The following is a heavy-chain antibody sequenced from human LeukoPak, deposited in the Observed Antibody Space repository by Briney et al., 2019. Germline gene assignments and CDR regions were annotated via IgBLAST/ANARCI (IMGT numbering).Heavy chain of an antibody. CDR2: IHYSGNT. CDR3: ARVGNWNYALVNYYFDY. V-gene: IGHV4-59*01. J-gene: IGHJ4*02. D-gene: IGHD1-20*01. Sequence: SETLSLTCTVSGGSISSYYWIWMRQPPGKGLEWIGYIHYSGNTYYNPSLKSRATISVDTSKNQFSLKLTSVTAADTAVYYCARVGNWNYALVNYYFDYWGQGTLVTVSS. CDR1: GGSISSYY.